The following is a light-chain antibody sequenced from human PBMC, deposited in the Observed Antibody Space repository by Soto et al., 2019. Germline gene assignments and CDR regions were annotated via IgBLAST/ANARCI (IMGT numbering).Light chain of an antibody. J-gene: IGLJ7*01. V-gene: IGLV1-51*01. CDR1: SSNIGNNY. CDR3: GTWDSSLHAV. CDR2: DNN. Sequence: QSVLTQPPSVSAAPGQKVTISCSGSSSNIGNNYVSWYQQLPGTAPKLLIYDNNKRPSGIPDRFSGSKSGTSATLGITGLQTGDEADYYCGTWDSSLHAVFGGGTKLTVL.